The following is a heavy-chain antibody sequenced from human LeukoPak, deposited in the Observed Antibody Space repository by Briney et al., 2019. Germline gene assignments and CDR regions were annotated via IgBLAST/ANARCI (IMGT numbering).Heavy chain of an antibody. D-gene: IGHD3-22*01. Sequence: GGSLRLSCAASGFTFSNAWMSWVRQAPGKGLEWVGRIKSKTDGGTTDYAAPVKGRFTISRDDSKNTLHLQMNSLKTEDTAVYYCTTGKDYYDSSGYFTPFDYWGQGTLVTVSS. CDR1: GFTFSNAW. CDR3: TTGKDYYDSSGYFTPFDY. J-gene: IGHJ4*02. CDR2: IKSKTDGGTT. V-gene: IGHV3-15*01.